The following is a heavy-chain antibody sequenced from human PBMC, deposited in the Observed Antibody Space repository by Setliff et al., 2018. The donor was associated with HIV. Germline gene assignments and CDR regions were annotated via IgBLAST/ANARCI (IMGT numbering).Heavy chain of an antibody. D-gene: IGHD3-10*01. CDR3: VREGKFRYYYYMDV. Sequence: ASVKVSCKASGYTLTSYAITWVRQAPGQGLEWVGWIDADNGNTNYAQKFRGRVTMTTDTSTNTAYMEVRSLTSDDTAVYYCVREGKFRYYYYMDVWGKGTTVTVSS. CDR1: GYTLTSYA. J-gene: IGHJ6*03. V-gene: IGHV1-18*01. CDR2: IDADNGNT.